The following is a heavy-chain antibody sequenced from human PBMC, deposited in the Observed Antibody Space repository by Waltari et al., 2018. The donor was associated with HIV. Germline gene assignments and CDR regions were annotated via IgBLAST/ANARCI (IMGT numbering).Heavy chain of an antibody. CDR2: IYHSGST. J-gene: IGHJ3*02. CDR3: ARKDGITMISVARGAFDI. CDR1: GYSIRSAYY. V-gene: IGHV4-38-2*01. Sequence: QVQLQESGPGLVKPSETLSLTCAASGYSIRSAYYWGWIRQPPGKGLEWIGSIYHSGSTYYNPSLKSRVTISVDTSKNQFSLKLSSVTAADTAVYYCARKDGITMISVARGAFDIWGQGTMVTVSS. D-gene: IGHD3-22*01.